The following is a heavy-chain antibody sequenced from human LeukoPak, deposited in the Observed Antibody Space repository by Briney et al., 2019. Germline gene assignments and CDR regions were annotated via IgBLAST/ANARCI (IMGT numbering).Heavy chain of an antibody. D-gene: IGHD3-10*01. Sequence: SETLSLTCTVSGGSISSGSYYWRWIRQPAGKGLEWIGRIYTSGSTNYNPSLKSRVTISVDTSKNQFSLKLSSVTAADTAVYYCATGESARGAFDIWGQGTMVTVSS. CDR1: GGSISSGSYY. CDR2: IYTSGST. J-gene: IGHJ3*02. V-gene: IGHV4-61*02. CDR3: ATGESARGAFDI.